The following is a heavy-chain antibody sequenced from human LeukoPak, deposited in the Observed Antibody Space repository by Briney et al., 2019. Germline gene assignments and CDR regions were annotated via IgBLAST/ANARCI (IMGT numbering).Heavy chain of an antibody. CDR2: IIPIFGTA. V-gene: IGHV1-69*01. CDR1: GGTFSSYA. D-gene: IGHD6-19*01. CDR3: ARGVGSGWYVGYFDY. J-gene: IGHJ4*02. Sequence: PGSSVKVSCKASGGTFSSYAISWVRQAPGQGLEWIGGIIPIFGTANYAQKFQGRVTITADESTSTAYMELSSLRSEDTAVYYCARGVGSGWYVGYFDYWGQGTLVTVSS.